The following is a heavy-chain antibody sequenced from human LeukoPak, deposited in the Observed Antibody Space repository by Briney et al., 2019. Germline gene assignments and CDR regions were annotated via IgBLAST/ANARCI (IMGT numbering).Heavy chain of an antibody. CDR2: ISSSSSYI. V-gene: IGHV3-21*01. Sequence: GGSLRLSCAASGFTFSSYSMNWVRQAPGKGLKWVSSISSSSSYIYYADSVKGRFTISRDNAKNSLYLQMNSLRAEDTAVYYCARDDRKDIVVVPAALADAFNIWGQGTMVTVSS. D-gene: IGHD2-2*01. J-gene: IGHJ3*02. CDR1: GFTFSSYS. CDR3: ARDDRKDIVVVPAALADAFNI.